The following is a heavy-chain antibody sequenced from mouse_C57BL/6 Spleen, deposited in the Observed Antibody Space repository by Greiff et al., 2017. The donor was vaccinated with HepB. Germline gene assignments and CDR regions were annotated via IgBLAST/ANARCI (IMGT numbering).Heavy chain of an antibody. CDR1: GYTFTSYW. V-gene: IGHV1-53*01. CDR2: SNPSKGGT. J-gene: IGHJ2*01. Sequence: QVQLQQPGTELVKPGASVKLSCKASGYTFTSYWMHWGKQRPGKGREWIGNSNPSKGGTNYNEKFKSKATLTVDKSSSTAYMQLSSLTSEDSAVYYCARGGLFYDYDERGFDYWGQGTTLTVSS. CDR3: ARGGLFYDYDERGFDY. D-gene: IGHD2-4*01.